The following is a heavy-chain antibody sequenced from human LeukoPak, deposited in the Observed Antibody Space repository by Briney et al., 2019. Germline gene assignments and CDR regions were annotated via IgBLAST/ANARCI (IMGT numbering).Heavy chain of an antibody. CDR2: INPNSGGT. Sequence: GASVKVSCKASGYTFTGYYMHWVRQAPGQGLEWMGWINPNSGGTNYAQKFQGRVTMTRDTSISTAYMELSRLRSDDTAVYYCARNHVGATTFPYYWGQGTLVTVSS. CDR3: ARNHVGATTFPYY. D-gene: IGHD1-26*01. V-gene: IGHV1-2*02. J-gene: IGHJ4*02. CDR1: GYTFTGYY.